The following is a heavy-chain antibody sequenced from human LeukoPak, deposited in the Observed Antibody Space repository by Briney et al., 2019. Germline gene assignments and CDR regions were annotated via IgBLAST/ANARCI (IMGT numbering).Heavy chain of an antibody. CDR2: VSSNGAKT. CDR1: GFTFSSYA. CDR3: AKDLKYNWNYYFDY. V-gene: IGHV3-23*01. Sequence: PGGSLRLSCAASGFTFSSYAITWVRQAPGKGLEWVSAVSSNGAKTYYADSVKGRFTISRDNYKNMVFLQMNSLRAEDTAVYYCAKDLKYNWNYYFDYWGQGTLVTVSS. J-gene: IGHJ4*02. D-gene: IGHD1-7*01.